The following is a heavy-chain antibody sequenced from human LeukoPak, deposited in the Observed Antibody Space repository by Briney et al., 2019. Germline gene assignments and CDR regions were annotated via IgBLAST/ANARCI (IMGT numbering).Heavy chain of an antibody. CDR1: GFTFSSYW. V-gene: IGHV3-7*01. D-gene: IGHD2-2*01. Sequence: GGSLRLSCAVSGFTFSSYWMSWVRQAPGKGLEWVANIKEDGSEKYYVDSVKGRFTISRDNAKNSLFLQMNSLRAEDTAVYYCASAYPQLEPWGQGTLVTVSS. CDR2: IKEDGSEK. J-gene: IGHJ5*02. CDR3: ASAYPQLEP.